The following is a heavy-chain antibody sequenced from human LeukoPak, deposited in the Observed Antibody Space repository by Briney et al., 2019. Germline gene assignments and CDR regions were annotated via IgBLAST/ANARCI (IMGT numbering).Heavy chain of an antibody. CDR2: ISSSGSTI. J-gene: IGHJ6*03. D-gene: IGHD1-26*01. CDR1: GFTFSDYY. Sequence: PGGSLRLSCAASGFTFSDYYMSWIRQAPGKGLEWVSYISSSGSTIYYADSVKGRFTISRDNAKKSLYLQMNSLRAEDTAVYYCARATWDPNYYYYMDVWGKGTTVTISS. CDR3: ARATWDPNYYYYMDV. V-gene: IGHV3-11*04.